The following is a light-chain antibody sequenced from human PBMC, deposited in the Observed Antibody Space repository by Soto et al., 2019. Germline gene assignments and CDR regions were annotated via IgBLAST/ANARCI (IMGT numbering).Light chain of an antibody. CDR3: QSFDSDNVV. Sequence: LTQPPSASGSPGQSVTISCTGSSGSIASNYVQWYQQRPGSAPASVIYEGNQRRSGVPDRFSGSIDISSNSASLTISGLKTEDEADYYCQSFDSDNVVFGGGTKLTVL. CDR2: EGN. J-gene: IGLJ2*01. CDR1: SGSIASNY. V-gene: IGLV6-57*02.